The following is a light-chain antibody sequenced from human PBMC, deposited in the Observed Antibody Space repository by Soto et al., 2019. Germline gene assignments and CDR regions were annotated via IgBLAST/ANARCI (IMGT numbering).Light chain of an antibody. V-gene: IGLV1-47*01. CDR1: SSNIGSNY. CDR3: AAWDDSLSAVV. Sequence: QAVVTQPPSASGTPGQRVTISCSGSSSNIGSNYVYWYQQLPGTAPKLLIYRNNQRPSGVPDRFSGSKSGTSASLAISGLRSEDKADYYCAAWDDSLSAVVFGGGTKLTVL. J-gene: IGLJ2*01. CDR2: RNN.